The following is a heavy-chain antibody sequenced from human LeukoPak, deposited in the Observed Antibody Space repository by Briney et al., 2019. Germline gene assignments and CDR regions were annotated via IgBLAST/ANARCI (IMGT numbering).Heavy chain of an antibody. J-gene: IGHJ3*02. CDR1: GYTFTSYG. V-gene: IGHV1-18*01. CDR3: ARDKDLRLIAGGDAFDI. Sequence: ASVKVSCKASGYTFTSYGISWVRQAPGQGLEWMGWISAYNGNTNYAQKLQGRVTMTTDTSTSTAYMELRSLRSDDTAAYYCARDKDLRLIAGGDAFDIWGQGTMVTVSS. D-gene: IGHD6-13*01. CDR2: ISAYNGNT.